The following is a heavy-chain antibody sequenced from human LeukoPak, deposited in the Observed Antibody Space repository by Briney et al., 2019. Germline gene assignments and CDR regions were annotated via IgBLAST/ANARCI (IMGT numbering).Heavy chain of an antibody. D-gene: IGHD6-19*01. CDR2: IYTSGST. J-gene: IGHJ4*02. V-gene: IGHV4-38-2*02. Sequence: SETLSLTCTVSGYSISSGYYWGWIRQPPGKGLEWIGSIYTSGSTNYNPSLKSRVTISVDTSKNQFSLKLSSVTAADTAVYYCARDSGSSGWWGPLDYWGQGTLVTVSS. CDR3: ARDSGSSGWWGPLDY. CDR1: GYSISSGYY.